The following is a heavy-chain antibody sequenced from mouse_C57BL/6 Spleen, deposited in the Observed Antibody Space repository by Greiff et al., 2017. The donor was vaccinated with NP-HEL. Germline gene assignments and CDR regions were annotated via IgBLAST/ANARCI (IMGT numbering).Heavy chain of an antibody. CDR3: ARKKDNYYGSSYCDY. Sequence: QVQLQQPGAELVKPGASVKLSCKASGYTFTSYWMQWVKQRPGQGLEWIGEIDPSDSYTNYNQKFKGKATLTVDTSSSTAYMQLSSLTSEDSAVYYCARKKDNYYGSSYCDYWGQGTTLTVSS. CDR1: GYTFTSYW. CDR2: IDPSDSYT. V-gene: IGHV1-50*01. D-gene: IGHD1-1*01. J-gene: IGHJ2*01.